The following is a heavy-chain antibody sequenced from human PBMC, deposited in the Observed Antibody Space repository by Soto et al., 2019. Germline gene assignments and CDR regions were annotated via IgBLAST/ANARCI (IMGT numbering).Heavy chain of an antibody. Sequence: PSETLSLTCAVYGGSFSGFYWTWMRQTPGKGLEWIGEINDSGTINYNPSLKNRVTISIDTSKNQFSLKLSSVTAADTAVYYCAKDSGYNYGYFRWFDPWGQGTLVTVSS. CDR2: INDSGTI. D-gene: IGHD5-18*01. J-gene: IGHJ5*02. V-gene: IGHV4-34*01. CDR3: AKDSGYNYGYFRWFDP. CDR1: GGSFSGFY.